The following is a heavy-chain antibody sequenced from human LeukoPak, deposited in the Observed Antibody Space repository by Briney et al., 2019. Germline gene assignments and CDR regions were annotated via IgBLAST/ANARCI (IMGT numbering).Heavy chain of an antibody. J-gene: IGHJ3*02. CDR2: IYYSGST. V-gene: IGHV4-59*08. CDR1: GGSISSYY. D-gene: IGHD2-15*01. Sequence: SETLSLTCTVSGGSISSYYWSWTRQPPGKGLEWIGYIYYSGSTDYNPSLKSRVTISVDTSKNQFSLKLSSVTAADTAVYYCARLHRYCSGGSCPSDAFDIWGQGTMVTVSS. CDR3: ARLHRYCSGGSCPSDAFDI.